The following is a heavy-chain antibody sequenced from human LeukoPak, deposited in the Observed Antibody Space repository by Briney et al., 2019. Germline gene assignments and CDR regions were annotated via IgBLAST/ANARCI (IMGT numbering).Heavy chain of an antibody. J-gene: IGHJ4*02. CDR2: ISAYNGNT. D-gene: IGHD1-1*01. CDR3: ARXXQXXGTTPLDY. CDR1: GXTFTSYG. Sequence: AXGXTFTSYGISWVRQAPGQGLEWMGWISAYNGNTNYAQKFQGRVTMTTDTSTSTAYMELRSLRSDEKAVYYCARXXQXXGTTPLDYWGQGTLVTVSS. V-gene: IGHV1-18*01.